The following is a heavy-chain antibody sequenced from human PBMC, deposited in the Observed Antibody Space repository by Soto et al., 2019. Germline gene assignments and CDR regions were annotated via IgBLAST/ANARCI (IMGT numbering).Heavy chain of an antibody. Sequence: QVQLVESGGGLVRPGGSLRLSCEASGFTFSDYYMTWIRQAPGKGLEWVSYITGSSDYTNYADSVKGRFTISRDNVKNSLYLQMNSLRAEDTAVYYCAREYYYGMDVWGQGTTVTVSS. V-gene: IGHV3-11*05. J-gene: IGHJ6*02. CDR2: ITGSSDYT. CDR1: GFTFSDYY. CDR3: AREYYYGMDV.